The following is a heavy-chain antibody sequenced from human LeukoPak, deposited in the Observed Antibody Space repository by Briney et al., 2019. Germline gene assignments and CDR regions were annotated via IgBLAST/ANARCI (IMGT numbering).Heavy chain of an antibody. J-gene: IGHJ4*02. D-gene: IGHD3-10*01. Sequence: ASVKVSCKVSGYTLTELSMHWVRQAPGKGLEWMGGFDPEDGETIYAQKFQGRVTMTEDTSTDTAYMELGSLRSEDTAVYYCATFPPPYYYGSGSYFHYWGQGTLVTVSS. CDR3: ATFPPPYYYGSGSYFHY. V-gene: IGHV1-24*01. CDR2: FDPEDGET. CDR1: GYTLTELS.